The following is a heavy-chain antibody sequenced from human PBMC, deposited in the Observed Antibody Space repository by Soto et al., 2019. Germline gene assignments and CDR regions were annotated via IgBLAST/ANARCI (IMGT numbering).Heavy chain of an antibody. V-gene: IGHV4-30-4*01. CDR1: GDSISNLDYF. Sequence: SETLSLTCSVSGDSISNLDYFWAWIRQLPGQALEYIGYIYKSATTYYNPSFESRVAISVDTSKSQFSLNVTSVTAADTAVYFCARGRYCLTGRCFPNWFDSWGQGALVTVSS. CDR2: IYKSATT. J-gene: IGHJ5*01. CDR3: ARGRYCLTGRCFPNWFDS. D-gene: IGHD7-27*01.